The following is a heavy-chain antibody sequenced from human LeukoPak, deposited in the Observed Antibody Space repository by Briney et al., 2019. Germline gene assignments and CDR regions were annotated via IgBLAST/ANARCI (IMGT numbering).Heavy chain of an antibody. CDR1: AFTFSRYG. J-gene: IGHJ4*02. CDR2: IRYDGSNK. CDR3: ARTETDIVVVVAALSY. V-gene: IGHV3-30*02. Sequence: GGSLRLSCAASAFTFSRYGMHWVRQAPGKGLEWVAFIRYDGSNKYYADSVKGRFTISRDNAKNSLYLQMNSLRAEDTAVYYCARTETDIVVVVAALSYWGQGTLVTVSS. D-gene: IGHD2-15*01.